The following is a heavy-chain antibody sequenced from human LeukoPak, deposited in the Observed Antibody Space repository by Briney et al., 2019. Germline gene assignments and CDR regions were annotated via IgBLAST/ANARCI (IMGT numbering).Heavy chain of an antibody. CDR2: IYYSGST. V-gene: IGHV4-39*07. CDR1: GGSISSSSYY. CDR3: ARDSFYNWNDGGIDY. D-gene: IGHD1-20*01. J-gene: IGHJ4*02. Sequence: SETLSLTCTVSGGSISSSSYYWGWNRQPPGTGLEWIGSIYYSGSTYYNPSLKSRVTISVDTSKNQFSLKLSSVTAADTAVYYCARDSFYNWNDGGIDYWGQGTLVTVSS.